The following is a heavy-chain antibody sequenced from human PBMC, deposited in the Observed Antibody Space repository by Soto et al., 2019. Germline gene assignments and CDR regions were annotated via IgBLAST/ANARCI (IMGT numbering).Heavy chain of an antibody. Sequence: QVQLVQSEAEVKKPGSSVKVSCKASGGTFSSYTISWVRQAPGQGLEWMGRIIPILGIANYAQKFQGRVTITADKSTSTAYMELSSLRSEDTAVYYCARDLAPNYYGSGSFGYWGQGTLVTVSS. V-gene: IGHV1-69*08. CDR3: ARDLAPNYYGSGSFGY. CDR2: IIPILGIA. J-gene: IGHJ4*02. CDR1: GGTFSSYT. D-gene: IGHD3-10*01.